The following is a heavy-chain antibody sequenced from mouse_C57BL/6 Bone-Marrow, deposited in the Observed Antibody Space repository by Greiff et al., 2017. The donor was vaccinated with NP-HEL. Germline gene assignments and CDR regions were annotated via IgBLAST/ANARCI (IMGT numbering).Heavy chain of an antibody. CDR3: ASRVFGYDRGYYVDY. Sequence: EVQLVESGGGLVKPGGSLKLSCAASGFTFSDYGMHWVRQAPEKGLEWVAYISSGSSTIYYADTVKGRFTISRDNAKNTLFLQLTSLRSEDTAMYYGASRVFGYDRGYYVDYGGQGTTLTVSS. D-gene: IGHD2-2*01. CDR1: GFTFSDYG. J-gene: IGHJ2*01. CDR2: ISSGSSTI. V-gene: IGHV5-17*01.